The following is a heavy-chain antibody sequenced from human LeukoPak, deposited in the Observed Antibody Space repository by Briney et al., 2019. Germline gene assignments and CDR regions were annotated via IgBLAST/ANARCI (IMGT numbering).Heavy chain of an antibody. CDR3: ARVLALGVLYT. V-gene: IGHV1-69*06. D-gene: IGHD3-10*01. J-gene: IGHJ5*02. CDR1: GLSLISYS. Sequence: SVNVSCKASGLSLISYSISWARHAPGQGLEWRGWITPIFGSTDYAQKFQGRVTMTADKSTNTAYMELSSLRSEDTAVYYCARVLALGVLYTWGQGALVTVSS. CDR2: ITPIFGST.